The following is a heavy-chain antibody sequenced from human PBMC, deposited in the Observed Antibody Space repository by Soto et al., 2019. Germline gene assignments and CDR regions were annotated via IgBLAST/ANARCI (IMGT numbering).Heavy chain of an antibody. CDR2: MFYGVST. D-gene: IGHD3-3*02. CDR3: ARLPSRHLVDY. CDR1: GSSINSSGYY. V-gene: IGHV4-39*01. Sequence: SETLSLTCTVSGSSINSSGYYWGWIRQPPGKGLEWIGSMFYGVSTYYNPSLKSRVTVSVDTSKNQFSLNLRSVTAADTAVYYCARLPSRHLVDYWGQGALVTVSS. J-gene: IGHJ4*02.